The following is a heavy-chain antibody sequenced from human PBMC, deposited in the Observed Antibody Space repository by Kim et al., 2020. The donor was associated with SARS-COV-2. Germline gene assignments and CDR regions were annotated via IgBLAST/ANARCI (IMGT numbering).Heavy chain of an antibody. V-gene: IGHV4-39*01. CDR3: ARPQGWLRLTQFGAFDI. J-gene: IGHJ3*02. CDR2: IYYSGST. D-gene: IGHD5-12*01. CDR1: GGSISSSSYY. Sequence: SETLSLTCTVSGGSISSSSYYWGWIRQPPGKGLEWIGSIYYSGSTYYNPSLKSRVTISVDTSKNQFSLKLSSVTAADTAVYYCARPQGWLRLTQFGAFDIWGQGTMVTVSS.